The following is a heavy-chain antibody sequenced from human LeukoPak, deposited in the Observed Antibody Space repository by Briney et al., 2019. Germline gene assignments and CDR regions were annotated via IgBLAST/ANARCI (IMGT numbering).Heavy chain of an antibody. V-gene: IGHV1-46*01. CDR1: GYTFTSYY. CDR2: INPSGGST. Sequence: ASVKVSCKASGYTFTSYYMHWVRQAPGQGLGWMGIINPSGGSTSYAQKFQGRVTMTRDMSTSTVYMELSSLRSEDTAVYYCARGSKVVIKYSYYYYYMDVWGKGTTVTVS. J-gene: IGHJ6*03. CDR3: ARGSKVVIKYSYYYYYMDV. D-gene: IGHD3-22*01.